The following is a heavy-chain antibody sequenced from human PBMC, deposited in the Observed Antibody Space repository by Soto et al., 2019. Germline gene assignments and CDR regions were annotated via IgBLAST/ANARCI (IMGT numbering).Heavy chain of an antibody. Sequence: QVQLVESGGGVVQPGRSLRLSCAASGFTFSSYGMHWVRQAPGKGLEWVAVISYDGSNKYYADSVKGRFTISRDNSKNTLYLQMNSLRAEDTAVYYCAKDPAGSYYEYYFDYWGQGTLVTVSS. V-gene: IGHV3-30*18. CDR1: GFTFSSYG. D-gene: IGHD1-26*01. J-gene: IGHJ4*02. CDR2: ISYDGSNK. CDR3: AKDPAGSYYEYYFDY.